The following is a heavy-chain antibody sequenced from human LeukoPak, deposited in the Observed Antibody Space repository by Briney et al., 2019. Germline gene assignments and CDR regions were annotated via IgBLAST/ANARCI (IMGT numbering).Heavy chain of an antibody. CDR1: GFTFSSYS. CDR2: ISSSSSYI. J-gene: IGHJ4*02. D-gene: IGHD6-19*01. V-gene: IGHV3-21*01. CDR3: ARVDTPYGIAVGVY. Sequence: GGSLRLSCAASGFTFSSYSMNWVRQAPGKGLEWCLSISSSSSYIYYADSVKGRFTISRDNAKNSLYLQMNSLRAEDTAVYYCARVDTPYGIAVGVYWGQGTLVTVSS.